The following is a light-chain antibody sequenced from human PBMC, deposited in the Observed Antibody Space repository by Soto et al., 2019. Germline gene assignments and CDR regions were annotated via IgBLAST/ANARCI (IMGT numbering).Light chain of an antibody. J-gene: IGKJ3*01. CDR1: QSVGKY. CDR2: DAS. Sequence: ETVLTQSPATLSLSPGDRATLSCRATQSVGKYLAWYQQKPGQAPRLLIYDASNRATGIPARFSGSGSGTGFTLTISSLEPEDFAIYYCQYRSNWPPTFGPGTKVDI. V-gene: IGKV3-11*01. CDR3: QYRSNWPPT.